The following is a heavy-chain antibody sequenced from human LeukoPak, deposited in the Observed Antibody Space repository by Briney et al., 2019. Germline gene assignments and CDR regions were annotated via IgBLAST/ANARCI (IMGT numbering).Heavy chain of an antibody. CDR2: ISYDGSNK. D-gene: IGHD2-15*01. V-gene: IGHV3-30*04. CDR3: ARDGRYCSGGSCPKHYFDY. CDR1: GFTFSSYA. J-gene: IGHJ4*02. Sequence: GGSLRLSCAASGFTFSSYAMHWVRQAPGKGLEWVAVISYDGSNKYYADSVKGRFTISRDNSKNTLYLQMNSLRAEDTAVYYCARDGRYCSGGSCPKHYFDYWGQGTLVTVSS.